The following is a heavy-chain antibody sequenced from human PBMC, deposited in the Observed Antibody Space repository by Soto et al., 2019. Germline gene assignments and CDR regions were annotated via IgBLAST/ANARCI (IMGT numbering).Heavy chain of an antibody. V-gene: IGHV2-5*02. CDR3: AHLTTGGFYVDY. D-gene: IGHD4-17*01. CDR2: IYWDDGK. Sequence: QITLKESGPTLVKPTQTLTLTCTFSGFSLRTSGVGVGWIRQPPGKALEWLALIYWDDGKRYSPSLKSRLTITKDTSNNQVVLRMTTMDPVDTASYYGAHLTTGGFYVDYWGQGTLVTVSS. CDR1: GFSLRTSGVG. J-gene: IGHJ4*02.